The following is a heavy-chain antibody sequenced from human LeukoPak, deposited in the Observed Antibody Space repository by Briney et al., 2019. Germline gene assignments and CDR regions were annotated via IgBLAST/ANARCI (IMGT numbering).Heavy chain of an antibody. Sequence: SETLSLACTVSGGSISSYYWSWIRQPPGKGLEWIGYIYYSGSTNYNPSLKSRVTISVDTSKNQFSLKLSSVTAADTAVYYCARRAGTGIVWFDPWGQGTLVTVSS. V-gene: IGHV4-59*01. CDR2: IYYSGST. CDR1: GGSISSYY. J-gene: IGHJ5*02. CDR3: ARRAGTGIVWFDP. D-gene: IGHD2-15*01.